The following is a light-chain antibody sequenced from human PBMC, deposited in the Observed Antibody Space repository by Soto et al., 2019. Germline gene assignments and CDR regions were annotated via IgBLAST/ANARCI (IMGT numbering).Light chain of an antibody. CDR1: QGVSTW. CDR2: TAS. CDR3: QQTTTFPLT. V-gene: IGKV1D-12*01. J-gene: IGKJ4*01. Sequence: DLQMTQSPSSVSASVGDRVTITCQASQGVSTWLAWYQQKPGKAPNLLIYTASSLQSGVPSRFSGSGSGTDFTLTISSLQPEDFATYYCQQTTTFPLTFGGGTKVEI.